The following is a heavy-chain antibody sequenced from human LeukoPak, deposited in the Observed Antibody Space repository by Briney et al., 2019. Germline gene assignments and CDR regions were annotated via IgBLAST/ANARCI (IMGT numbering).Heavy chain of an antibody. CDR3: VQEGPRGLAFDI. CDR2: ISATAGRT. Sequence: GGSLRLSCEASGVTFSSYVMSWVRQAPGKGPEWVSGISATAGRTSSAASVQGRFPISKDNSNNTLYLQMASLRAEDTAVYYCVQEGPRGLAFDIWGQGTKVTVSS. J-gene: IGHJ3*02. CDR1: GVTFSSYV. V-gene: IGHV3-23*01.